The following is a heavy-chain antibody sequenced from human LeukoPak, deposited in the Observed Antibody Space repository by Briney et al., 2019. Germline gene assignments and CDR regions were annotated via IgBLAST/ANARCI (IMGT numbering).Heavy chain of an antibody. D-gene: IGHD2-2*02. J-gene: IGHJ4*02. CDR3: ASRYFCSTTSCYTFDY. CDR2: INHSGST. CDR1: GGSFSGYY. V-gene: IGHV4-34*01. Sequence: SETLSVNCAVYGGSFSGYYWSWIRQPPGKGLEWIGEINHSGSTNYNPSLKSRVTISVDTSKNQFSLKLNSVTAADTAVYYCASRYFCSTTSCYTFDYWGQGTLVTVSS.